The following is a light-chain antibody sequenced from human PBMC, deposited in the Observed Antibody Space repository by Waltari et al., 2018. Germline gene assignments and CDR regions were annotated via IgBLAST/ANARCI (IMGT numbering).Light chain of an antibody. CDR3: SSPTTRSTQV. CDR2: DVR. J-gene: IGLJ1*01. Sequence: QSGLTQPASVSGSPGQSSTISCLGTRSEIGAYDYVPWYQRHPGKAPILLIYDVRDRPSGGSHRFSGSKSGNAASLTISGLQAEDEATYYCSSPTTRSTQVFGSGTKVTV. CDR1: RSEIGAYDY. V-gene: IGLV2-14*01.